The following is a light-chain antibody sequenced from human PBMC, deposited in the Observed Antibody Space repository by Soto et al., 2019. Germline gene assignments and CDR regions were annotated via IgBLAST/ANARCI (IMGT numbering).Light chain of an antibody. J-gene: IGLJ2*01. CDR3: AAWDDSLNGLV. V-gene: IGLV1-44*01. CDR1: SSNIESNS. Sequence: QLVLTQPPSASGTPGQRVTISCSGSSSNIESNSVNWYQQLPGTAPKLLIYSTHQRPSGVPDRFSGSKSGTSASLAISGLQSEDEADYYCAAWDDSLNGLVFGGGTKVTVL. CDR2: STH.